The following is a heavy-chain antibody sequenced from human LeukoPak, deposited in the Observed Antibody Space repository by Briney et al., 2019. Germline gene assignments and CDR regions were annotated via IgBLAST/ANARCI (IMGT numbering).Heavy chain of an antibody. CDR1: GGSISSYY. Sequence: SETLSLTCTVSGGSISSYYWSWIRQPPGKGLEWIGYIYYSGSTNYNPSLKSRVTISVDTSKNQFSLKLGSVTAADTAVYYCARDPNYYDSSGYMAFDIWGQGTMVTVSS. J-gene: IGHJ3*02. D-gene: IGHD3-22*01. V-gene: IGHV4-59*12. CDR3: ARDPNYYDSSGYMAFDI. CDR2: IYYSGST.